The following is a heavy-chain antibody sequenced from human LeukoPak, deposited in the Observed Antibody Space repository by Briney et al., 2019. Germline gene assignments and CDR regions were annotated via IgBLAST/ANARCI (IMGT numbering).Heavy chain of an antibody. CDR2: ISGGGGST. J-gene: IGHJ3*02. D-gene: IGHD3-10*01. CDR3: AKDRKGVLDAFDI. V-gene: IGHV3-23*01. Sequence: AGGSLRLSCAASGFTFSSYAMSWVRQAPGKGLEWVSAISGGGGSTYYADSVKGRFTISRDNSKNTLYLQMNSLRAEDTAVYYCAKDRKGVLDAFDIWGQGTMVTVSS. CDR1: GFTFSSYA.